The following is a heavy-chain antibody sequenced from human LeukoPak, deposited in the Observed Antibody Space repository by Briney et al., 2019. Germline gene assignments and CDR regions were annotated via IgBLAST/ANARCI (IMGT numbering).Heavy chain of an antibody. J-gene: IGHJ4*02. D-gene: IGHD6-25*01. Sequence: PGRSLRLSCAASGFTFSNYGMHWVRRAPGKGLEWLAVVSYDGSNQNYADSVKGRFTISRDSSKNTLFLQMNSLRAEDTAVYYCAKTPGAPANFDYWGQGTLVTVSS. CDR2: VSYDGSNQ. V-gene: IGHV3-30*18. CDR3: AKTPGAPANFDY. CDR1: GFTFSNYG.